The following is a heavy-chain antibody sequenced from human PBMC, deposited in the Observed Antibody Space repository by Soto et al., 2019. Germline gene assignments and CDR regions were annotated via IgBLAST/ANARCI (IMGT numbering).Heavy chain of an antibody. J-gene: IGHJ4*02. CDR3: ARVYCSGGGCYHLDS. CDR1: GFTFSSYW. Sequence: EVQLVESGGGLVQPGGSLRLSCAASGFTFSSYWMHWVRQAPGKGLVWVSRINSDGSSTSYADSVQGRFTISRDNNKNTLHLQINRPRAEDTAVYYCARVYCSGGGCYHLDSWGQGTLVAVSS. V-gene: IGHV3-74*01. CDR2: INSDGSST. D-gene: IGHD2-15*01.